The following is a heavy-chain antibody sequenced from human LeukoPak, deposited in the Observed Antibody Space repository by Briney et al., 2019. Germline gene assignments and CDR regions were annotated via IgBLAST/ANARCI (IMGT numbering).Heavy chain of an antibody. Sequence: GGSLRLSCAASGFTISTYGMNWVRQAPRKGLEWVSVIFGSGDSTYYADSVKGRFTISRDKSKNTLYLQMHSLRAEDTAVYYCAKDQKPDSGYDIDYWGQGTLVTVSS. J-gene: IGHJ4*02. CDR2: IFGSGDST. V-gene: IGHV3-23*01. D-gene: IGHD5-12*01. CDR1: GFTISTYG. CDR3: AKDQKPDSGYDIDY.